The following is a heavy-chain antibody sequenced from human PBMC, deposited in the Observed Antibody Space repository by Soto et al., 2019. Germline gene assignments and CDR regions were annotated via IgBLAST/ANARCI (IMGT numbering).Heavy chain of an antibody. CDR2: ISGSGGST. D-gene: IGHD6-13*01. CDR1: GFTFSSYA. CDR3: AKGSSSSWYVDWFDP. J-gene: IGHJ5*02. Sequence: EVQLLESGGGLVQPGGSLRLSCAASGFTFSSYAMSWVRQAPGKGLEWVSAISGSGGSTYYADSVKGRFTISRDNSKNALYLQMNSLRAADTAVYYCAKGSSSSWYVDWFDPWGQGTLVTVSS. V-gene: IGHV3-23*01.